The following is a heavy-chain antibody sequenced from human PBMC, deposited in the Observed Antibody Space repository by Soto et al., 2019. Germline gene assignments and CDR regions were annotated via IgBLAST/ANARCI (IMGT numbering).Heavy chain of an antibody. J-gene: IGHJ4*02. Sequence: QVQLQESGPGLVKSSQTLSLTCTVSGGSISSGGYHWNWIRQHPGKGLEWIGNIYYSGSTYYNPSLKSRVTXSXDTSKNQCSLTLSSVTAADTAVYYCARDVWPYYFDYWGQGTLVTVSS. D-gene: IGHD2-21*01. CDR3: ARDVWPYYFDY. V-gene: IGHV4-31*03. CDR1: GGSISSGGYH. CDR2: IYYSGST.